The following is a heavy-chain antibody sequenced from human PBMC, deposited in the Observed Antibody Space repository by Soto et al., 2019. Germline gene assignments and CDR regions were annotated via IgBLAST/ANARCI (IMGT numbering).Heavy chain of an antibody. J-gene: IGHJ6*03. D-gene: IGHD2-2*01. CDR2: ISGSGGST. CDR1: GFTFSSYA. CDR3: AKPHCSSTSCYLDYYYYYMDV. V-gene: IGHV3-23*01. Sequence: EVQLLESWGGLVQPGGSLRLSCAASGFTFSSYAMSWVRQAPGKGLEWVSAISGSGGSTYYADSVKGRFTISRDNSKNTLYLQMNSLRAEDTAVYYCAKPHCSSTSCYLDYYYYYMDVWGKGTTVTVSS.